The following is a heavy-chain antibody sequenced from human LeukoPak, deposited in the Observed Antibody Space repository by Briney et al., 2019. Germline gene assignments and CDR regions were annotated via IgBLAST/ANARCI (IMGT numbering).Heavy chain of an antibody. CDR2: IYNSGTT. V-gene: IGHV4-31*03. Sequence: SGTLSLTCTVSGDTVTSGGYLWTWLRQHPGQGLDWIGYIYNSGTTSYNPSLKSRVSISVDTSNTQFSLRLSSVTAADTSVYYCARGVVVTSIPDAFDICGQGTMVTVSS. D-gene: IGHD2-21*02. CDR1: GDTVTSGGYL. CDR3: ARGVVVTSIPDAFDI. J-gene: IGHJ3*02.